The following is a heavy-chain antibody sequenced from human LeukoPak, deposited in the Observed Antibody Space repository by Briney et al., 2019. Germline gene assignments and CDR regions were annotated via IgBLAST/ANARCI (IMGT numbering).Heavy chain of an antibody. CDR1: GFTFSSYS. Sequence: PGGSLRLSCAASGFTFSSYSMNWVRQAPGKGLEWVSSISSSSSYIYYADSVKGRFTISGDNAKNSLYLQMNSLRAEDTAVYYCARVLSAAGFDFDYWGQGTLVTVSS. J-gene: IGHJ4*02. V-gene: IGHV3-21*01. CDR3: ARVLSAAGFDFDY. CDR2: ISSSSSYI. D-gene: IGHD3-10*01.